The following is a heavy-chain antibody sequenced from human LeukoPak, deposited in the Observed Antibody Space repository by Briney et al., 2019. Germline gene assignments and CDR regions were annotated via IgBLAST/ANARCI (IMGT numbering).Heavy chain of an antibody. J-gene: IGHJ5*02. CDR1: GFTFSSYA. CDR3: ASLTGTTFANWFDP. Sequence: GGSLRLSCAASGFTFSSYAMSWVRQAPGKGLEWVSSISGSGGSTYYADSVKGRFTISRDNAKNSLYLQMNSLRAEDTAVYYCASLTGTTFANWFDPWGQGTLVTVSS. V-gene: IGHV3-23*01. CDR2: ISGSGGST. D-gene: IGHD1-7*01.